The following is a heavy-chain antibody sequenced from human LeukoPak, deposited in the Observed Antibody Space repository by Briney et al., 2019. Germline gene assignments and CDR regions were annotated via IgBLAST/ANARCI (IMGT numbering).Heavy chain of an antibody. Sequence: SETLSLTCTVSGGSISSYYWSWIWQPPGKGLEWIGYIYYSGSTNYNPSLKSRVTISVDTSKNQFSLKLSSVTAADTAVYYCARAPAVCGGDCSVYYYYYGMDVWGQGTTVTVSS. D-gene: IGHD2-21*02. CDR3: ARAPAVCGGDCSVYYYYYGMDV. CDR1: GGSISSYY. J-gene: IGHJ6*02. CDR2: IYYSGST. V-gene: IGHV4-59*01.